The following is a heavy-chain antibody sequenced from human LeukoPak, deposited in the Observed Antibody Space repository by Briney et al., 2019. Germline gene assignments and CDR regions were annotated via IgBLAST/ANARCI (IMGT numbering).Heavy chain of an antibody. J-gene: IGHJ4*02. V-gene: IGHV3-53*01. CDR3: ARDSPVSGVDY. CDR1: GLTVTSNF. CDR2: IYSGGST. Sequence: PGGALRLSCAASGLTVTSNFMRWVGQAAGKGRGGVGVIYSGGSTYYAESVKRRFTLPTRNSKNMLYLQMNSLRAEDTAVYYCARDSPVSGVDYWGQGTLVTVSS. D-gene: IGHD6-19*01.